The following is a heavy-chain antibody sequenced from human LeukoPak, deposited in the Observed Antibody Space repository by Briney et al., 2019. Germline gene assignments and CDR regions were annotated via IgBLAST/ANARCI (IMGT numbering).Heavy chain of an antibody. D-gene: IGHD6-19*01. V-gene: IGHV1-18*01. J-gene: IGHJ4*02. CDR2: ISAYNGNT. Sequence: ASVKVSCKASGYTFTSYGISWVRQAPGQGLEWMGWISAYNGNTNYAQKFQGRVTMTTDTSTSTAYMELRSLRSDDTAVYYCARDRAVAGPGPFDYWGQGTLVTVSS. CDR1: GYTFTSYG. CDR3: ARDRAVAGPGPFDY.